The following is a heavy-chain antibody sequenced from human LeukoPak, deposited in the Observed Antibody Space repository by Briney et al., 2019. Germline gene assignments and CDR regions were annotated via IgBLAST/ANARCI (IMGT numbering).Heavy chain of an antibody. V-gene: IGHV3-74*01. Sequence: GGSLRLSCVVSGFPSSDFWMHTGPQVPGKGLVWVARMDTDGRTTDYADSVKGRFTISRDNARNALYLQMRSLRADDTTLYYCATDVPGREDRWGQGTLVTVSS. CDR1: GFPSSDFW. CDR2: MDTDGRTT. CDR3: ATDVPGREDR. J-gene: IGHJ5*02.